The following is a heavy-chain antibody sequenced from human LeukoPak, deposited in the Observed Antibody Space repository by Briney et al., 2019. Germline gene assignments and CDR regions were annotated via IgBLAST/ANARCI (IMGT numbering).Heavy chain of an antibody. J-gene: IGHJ4*02. CDR3: ARVPGYSSGWYPIDY. CDR2: ISAYNGNT. D-gene: IGHD6-19*01. V-gene: IGHV1-18*01. Sequence: ASVKVSCKASGYTFASYDISWVRQAPGQGLECMGWISAYNGNTNYAQKFQGRVTMTTDTSTSTAYMELRSLRSDDTAVYYCARVPGYSSGWYPIDYWGQGTLVTVSS. CDR1: GYTFASYD.